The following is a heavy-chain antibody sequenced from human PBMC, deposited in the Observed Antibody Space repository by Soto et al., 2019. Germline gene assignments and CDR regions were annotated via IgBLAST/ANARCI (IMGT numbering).Heavy chain of an antibody. J-gene: IGHJ6*02. V-gene: IGHV4-34*01. CDR3: ARGRHYYYGMDV. CDR2: IDHSGST. Sequence: LSLTCAVYGGSFSGYYWSWIRQPPGKGLEWIGEIDHSGSTNYNPSLKSRVTISVDTSKNQFSLKLSSVTAADTAVYYCARGRHYYYGMDVWGQGTTVTVSS. CDR1: GGSFSGYY.